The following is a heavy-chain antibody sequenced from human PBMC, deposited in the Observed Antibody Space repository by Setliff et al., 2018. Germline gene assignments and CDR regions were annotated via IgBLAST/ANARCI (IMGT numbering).Heavy chain of an antibody. D-gene: IGHD3-10*01. Sequence: GESLKISCKGSGYSFSTCWIGWVRQMPGKGLEWMGIIYPGDSITRYSPSFQGQVTISVDKSINTAYLQWSSLRASDTAIYYCARRGSGSYYGWFDPWGQGTLVTVSS. J-gene: IGHJ5*02. CDR2: IYPGDSIT. CDR1: GYSFSTCW. V-gene: IGHV5-51*01. CDR3: ARRGSGSYYGWFDP.